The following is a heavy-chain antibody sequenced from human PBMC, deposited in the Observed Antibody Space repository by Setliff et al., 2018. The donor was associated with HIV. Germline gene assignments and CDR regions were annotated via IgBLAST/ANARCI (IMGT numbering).Heavy chain of an antibody. Sequence: GGSLRLSCAASGFTFNAYAMSWVRQAPGKGLEWVSAISRNGDHTYYTDSVKGRFTISRDNFKNTFYLEMNSLRAEDTALYYCAIPRGDILAGDPTVFYMDVWGKGTTVTVSS. CDR2: ISRNGDHT. D-gene: IGHD3-9*01. CDR3: AIPRGDILAGDPTVFYMDV. V-gene: IGHV3-23*01. CDR1: GFTFNAYA. J-gene: IGHJ6*03.